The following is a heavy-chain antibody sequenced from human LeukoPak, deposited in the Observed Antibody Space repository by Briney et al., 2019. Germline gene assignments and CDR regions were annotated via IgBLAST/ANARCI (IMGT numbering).Heavy chain of an antibody. D-gene: IGHD3-10*01. CDR3: ARQHPPPRISLVRGVEY. V-gene: IGHV4-38-2*01. CDR1: GYSISSAYY. Sequence: SETLSLTCAVSGYSISSAYYWGWIRQPPGKGLEWIGTIYHSGNTYYNPSLKSRGTISVDTSKNQFSLKVSSVTAADTAVYYCARQHPPPRISLVRGVEYWGQGTLVTVSS. J-gene: IGHJ4*02. CDR2: IYHSGNT.